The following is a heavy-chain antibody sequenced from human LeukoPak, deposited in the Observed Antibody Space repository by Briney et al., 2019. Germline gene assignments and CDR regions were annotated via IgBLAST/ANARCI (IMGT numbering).Heavy chain of an antibody. J-gene: IGHJ6*02. V-gene: IGHV3-9*01. CDR2: ISWNSGSI. Sequence: GGSLRLSCAASGFTFDDYPMLCVPHAPGKGLEGVTDISWNSGSIGYADSVKGRFTISRDNAKNSLYLQMNSLGAEDTALYYCAKVMGSGWSKTYYSYGMDVWGQGTTVTVSS. D-gene: IGHD6-19*01. CDR1: GFTFDDYP. CDR3: AKVMGSGWSKTYYSYGMDV.